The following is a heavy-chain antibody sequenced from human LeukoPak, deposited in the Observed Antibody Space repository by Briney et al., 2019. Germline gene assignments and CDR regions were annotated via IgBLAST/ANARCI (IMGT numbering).Heavy chain of an antibody. CDR3: ARGRTGYGSGSYPPCFDY. CDR2: ISYDGSNK. V-gene: IGHV3-30*04. J-gene: IGHJ4*02. Sequence: GRSLRLSCAASGFTFSSYAMHWVRQAPGKGLEWVAVISYDGSNKYYADSVKGRFTISRDNSKNTLYLQMNSLRAEDTAVYYCARGRTGYGSGSYPPCFDYWGQGTLVTVSS. D-gene: IGHD3-10*01. CDR1: GFTFSSYA.